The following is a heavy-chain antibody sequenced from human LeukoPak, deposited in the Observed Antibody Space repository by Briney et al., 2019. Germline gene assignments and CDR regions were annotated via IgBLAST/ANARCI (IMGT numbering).Heavy chain of an antibody. J-gene: IGHJ4*02. CDR2: IKQDGGEK. CDR3: AGDSFTYYDYVWGSYRSPGTFDY. Sequence: GGSLRLSCAASGFTFSSYWMSWVRQAPGKGLEWVANIKQDGGEKYYVESVKGRFTISRDNVKNSLYLQMNSLRVEDTAVYYCAGDSFTYYDYVWGSYRSPGTFDYWGQGTLVTVSS. CDR1: GFTFSSYW. V-gene: IGHV3-7*03. D-gene: IGHD3-16*02.